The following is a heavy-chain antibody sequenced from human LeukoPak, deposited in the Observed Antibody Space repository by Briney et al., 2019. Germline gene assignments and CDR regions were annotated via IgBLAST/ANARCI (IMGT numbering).Heavy chain of an antibody. CDR2: IIPIFGTA. J-gene: IGHJ4*02. V-gene: IGHV1-69*05. Sequence: SVKVSCKAPGGTFSSYAISWVRQAPGQGLEWMGRIIPIFGTANYAQKFQGRVTITTDESTSTAYMELSSLRSEDTAVYYCARVSYYYDSRDDYWGQGTLVTVSS. CDR3: ARVSYYYDSRDDY. D-gene: IGHD3-22*01. CDR1: GGTFSSYA.